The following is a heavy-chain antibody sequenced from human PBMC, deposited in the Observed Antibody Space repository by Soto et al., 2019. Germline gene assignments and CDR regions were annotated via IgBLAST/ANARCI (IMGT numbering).Heavy chain of an antibody. Sequence: SETLSLTCTVSGGSISSGDYYWSWIRQPPGKGLEWIGYIYYSGSTYYNPSLKSRVTISVDTSKNQFSLKLSSVTAADTAVYYCARDIRGPVYYGMDVWGQGTTVTVS. CDR2: IYYSGST. J-gene: IGHJ6*02. V-gene: IGHV4-30-4*01. D-gene: IGHD3-10*01. CDR3: ARDIRGPVYYGMDV. CDR1: GGSISSGDYY.